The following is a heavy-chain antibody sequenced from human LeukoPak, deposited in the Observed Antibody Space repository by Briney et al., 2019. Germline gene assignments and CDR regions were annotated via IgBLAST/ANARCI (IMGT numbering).Heavy chain of an antibody. CDR3: ARHVPVRDGYNPAIFDY. J-gene: IGHJ4*02. CDR2: IYYSGST. D-gene: IGHD5-24*01. Sequence: SETLSLTCTVSGGSISSSSYYWGWTRQPPGKGLEWIGSIYYSGSTYYNPSLKSRVTISVDTSKNQFSLKLSSVTAADTAVYYCARHVPVRDGYNPAIFDYWGQGTLVTVSS. CDR1: GGSISSSSYY. V-gene: IGHV4-39*01.